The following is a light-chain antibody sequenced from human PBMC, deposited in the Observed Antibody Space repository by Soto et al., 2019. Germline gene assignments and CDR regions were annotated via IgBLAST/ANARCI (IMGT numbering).Light chain of an antibody. Sequence: EIVLTQSPATLSLSPGERATISCRASQSVRSYLAWYQQKPGQAPRLLIYDASNRATGIPARFSGSGSGTDFTLTISSLEPEDFAVYYCQQRSNWPLTFGGGTKVEIK. CDR1: QSVRSY. J-gene: IGKJ4*01. CDR2: DAS. V-gene: IGKV3-11*01. CDR3: QQRSNWPLT.